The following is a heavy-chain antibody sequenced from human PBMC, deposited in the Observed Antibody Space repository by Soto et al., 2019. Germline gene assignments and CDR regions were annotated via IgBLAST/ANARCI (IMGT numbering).Heavy chain of an antibody. CDR2: TYYKSKWNN. Sequence: SQTLSLTCAISGDSVSSNSAAWNWIRQSPSRGLEWLGRTYYKSKWNNDYALSVKSRITINPDTSKNQFSLHLSSVTAADTAVYYCASHAAYDSVWGKSDGSDYWGQGTLVTVSS. V-gene: IGHV6-1*01. CDR1: GDSVSSNSAA. J-gene: IGHJ4*02. D-gene: IGHD3-16*01. CDR3: ASHAAYDSVWGKSDGSDY.